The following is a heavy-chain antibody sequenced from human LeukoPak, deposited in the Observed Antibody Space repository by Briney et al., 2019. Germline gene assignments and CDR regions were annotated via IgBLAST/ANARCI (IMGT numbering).Heavy chain of an antibody. CDR1: GYSFTGYY. CDR2: TNPNSGGT. Sequence: ASVKVSCKASGYSFTGYYMHWVRQAPGQGLEWMGWTNPNSGGTNYAQKFQGRVTMTRDTSISTACMELSRLRSDDTAVYYCARGLSFYSNYDQLDYWGQGTLVTVSS. CDR3: ARGLSFYSNYDQLDY. J-gene: IGHJ4*02. V-gene: IGHV1-2*02. D-gene: IGHD4-11*01.